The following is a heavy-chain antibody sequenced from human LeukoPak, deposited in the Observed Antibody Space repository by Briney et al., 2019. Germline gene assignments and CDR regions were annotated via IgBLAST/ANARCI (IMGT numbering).Heavy chain of an antibody. CDR1: GFTLSRYA. Sequence: PGVSLRLSCTASGFTLSRYAKHWVRQAPGKEQEYVSAISSNGGSTYYANSLKGRFTISRDNSKNTRYVQMGSLRAEDMAVYYCERDCSGGSCYPDYWGQGTLVTVSS. CDR3: ERDCSGGSCYPDY. CDR2: ISSNGGST. J-gene: IGHJ4*02. V-gene: IGHV3-64*01. D-gene: IGHD2-15*01.